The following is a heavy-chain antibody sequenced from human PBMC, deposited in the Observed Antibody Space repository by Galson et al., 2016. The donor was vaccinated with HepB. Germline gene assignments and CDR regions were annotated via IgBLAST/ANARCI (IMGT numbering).Heavy chain of an antibody. V-gene: IGHV3-23*01. J-gene: IGHJ4*02. D-gene: IGHD1-1*01. Sequence: SLRLSCAASGFTFSGYVMAWVRLAPGKGLEWVSGISGSGATTYYADSVKGRFSMSRDNSKDTMYLQMNSLRAEDTAVYYCAKDITTGRRLYPYYFDYWGQGILVTVSS. CDR2: ISGSGATT. CDR3: AKDITTGRRLYPYYFDY. CDR1: GFTFSGYV.